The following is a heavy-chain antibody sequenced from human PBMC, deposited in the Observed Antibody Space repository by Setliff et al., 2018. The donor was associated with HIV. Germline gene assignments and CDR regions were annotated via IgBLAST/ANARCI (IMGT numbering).Heavy chain of an antibody. CDR3: AREYWGNAFDI. CDR1: GASVTSHY. V-gene: IGHV4-59*02. Sequence: SETLSLTCTVSGASVTSHYWTWIRQPPGKGLEWIGYVHYSESPSYNPSLQSRVTMSVDRSKNQFSLNLTSVTTADTAVYYCAREYWGNAFDIWGQGTMVTVSS. J-gene: IGHJ3*02. CDR2: VHYSESP. D-gene: IGHD7-27*01.